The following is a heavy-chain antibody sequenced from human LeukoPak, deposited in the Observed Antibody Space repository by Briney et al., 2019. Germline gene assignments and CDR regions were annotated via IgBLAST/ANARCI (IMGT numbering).Heavy chain of an antibody. V-gene: IGHV4-4*02. CDR1: GDSIISANW. CDR3: ARWGPYFDH. J-gene: IGHJ4*02. D-gene: IGHD7-27*01. CDR2: IYHLGSP. Sequence: SGTLSLTCAVSGDSIISANWWSWLRQAPGKGLEWIEDIYHLGSPNYNPSLKSRVTISVDTSKNHFSLNLTSVTAADTAVYFCARWGPYFDHWGQGSLVIVSS.